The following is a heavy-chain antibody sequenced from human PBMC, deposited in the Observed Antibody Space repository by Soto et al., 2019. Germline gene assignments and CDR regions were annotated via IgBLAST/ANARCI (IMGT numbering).Heavy chain of an antibody. CDR2: TYYRSKWYN. CDR1: GDSVSSDSAA. Sequence: LSLTCAISGDSVSSDSAAWNWIRQSPSRGLEWLGRTYYRSKWYNDFAVSVKSRITINPDTSKNQFSLQLNSVTPEDTAVYYCARVSDYGSGSYSGDFDYWGQGTLVTVSS. J-gene: IGHJ4*02. D-gene: IGHD3-10*01. CDR3: ARVSDYGSGSYSGDFDY. V-gene: IGHV6-1*01.